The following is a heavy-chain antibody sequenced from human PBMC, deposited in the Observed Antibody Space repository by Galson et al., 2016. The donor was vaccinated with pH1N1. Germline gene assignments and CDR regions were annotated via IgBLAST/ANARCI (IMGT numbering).Heavy chain of an antibody. D-gene: IGHD3-10*01. V-gene: IGHV3-23*01. J-gene: IGHJ3*01. CDR1: GFTFSSYA. Sequence: SLRLSCAASGFTFSSYAMSWVRQAPGKGLEWVSAISADGGGTYYADSVKGRLSISRDNFKNTLYPQMNSLRAEDTAIYYCARRGDRPLLDAFDVWGQGTMVTVAS. CDR3: ARRGDRPLLDAFDV. CDR2: ISADGGGT.